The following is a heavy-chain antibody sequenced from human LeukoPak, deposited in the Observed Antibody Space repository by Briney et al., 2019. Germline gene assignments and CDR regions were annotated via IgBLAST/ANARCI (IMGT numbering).Heavy chain of an antibody. CDR3: ERKLAL. CDR2: IGSGGDTI. CDR1: GFSFNTYV. Sequence: GGSLRMSCAASGFSFNTYVMNWVRQAPGKGLEWVALIGSGGDTIYYADSVKGRFTISRDNAKNSLFLQMNSLREEDTAVYFCERKLALWGQGTLVTVSS. J-gene: IGHJ4*02. V-gene: IGHV3-48*02.